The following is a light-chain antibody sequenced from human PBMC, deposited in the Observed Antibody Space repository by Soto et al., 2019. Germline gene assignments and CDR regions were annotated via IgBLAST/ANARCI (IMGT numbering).Light chain of an antibody. CDR2: GAS. Sequence: EIVLTQSPGTLSLSPGERATLSCRASQSVSSSYLAWYQQKPGQAPRLLIYGASSRATGIPDRFSGSGSGKDFTLTISRLEPEDFAVYYCQQYGSSRTFGQGTRLEIK. V-gene: IGKV3-20*01. CDR1: QSVSSSY. J-gene: IGKJ5*01. CDR3: QQYGSSRT.